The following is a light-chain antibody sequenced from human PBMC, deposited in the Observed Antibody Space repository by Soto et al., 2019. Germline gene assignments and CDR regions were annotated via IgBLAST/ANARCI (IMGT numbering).Light chain of an antibody. CDR1: SSNIGAGYD. CDR3: QSYDGTLSGSYV. V-gene: IGLV1-40*01. CDR2: GTT. J-gene: IGLJ1*01. Sequence: QSVLTQPPSVSGAPGQRVTISCTGSSSNIGAGYDVHWYQQVPRTAPNLIIYGTTKRPSGVPDRFSGSKSGTSASLAITGLQAEDEADYYCQSYDGTLSGSYVFGIGTKVTVL.